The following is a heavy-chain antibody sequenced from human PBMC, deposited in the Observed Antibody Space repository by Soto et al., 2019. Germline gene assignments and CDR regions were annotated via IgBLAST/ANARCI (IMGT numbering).Heavy chain of an antibody. J-gene: IGHJ6*02. D-gene: IGHD3-3*01. CDR1: GGSISSYY. V-gene: IGHV4-59*01. CDR3: ARVNYDFWSGPAPYYYFYGMDV. Sequence: PSETLSLTCTVSGGSISSYYWSWIRQPQGKGLEWIGYIYYSGSTNYNPSLKRRVTISVDTSKNQCSLKLSSVTAVDTAVYYCARVNYDFWSGPAPYYYFYGMDVWGQGTTVTVSS. CDR2: IYYSGST.